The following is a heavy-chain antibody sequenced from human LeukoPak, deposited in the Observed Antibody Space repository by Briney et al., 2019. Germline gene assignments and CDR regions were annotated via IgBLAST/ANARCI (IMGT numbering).Heavy chain of an antibody. CDR1: GGSISSSSYY. CDR2: IYYSGST. CDR3: ARAYVKRSAAISFDY. D-gene: IGHD2-2*02. J-gene: IGHJ4*02. V-gene: IGHV4-39*07. Sequence: PSETLSLTCTVSGGSISSSSYYWGWIRQPPGKGLEWIGSIYYSGSTYYNPSLKSRVTISVDTSKNQFSLKLSSVTAADTAVYYCARAYVKRSAAISFDYWGQGTLVTVSS.